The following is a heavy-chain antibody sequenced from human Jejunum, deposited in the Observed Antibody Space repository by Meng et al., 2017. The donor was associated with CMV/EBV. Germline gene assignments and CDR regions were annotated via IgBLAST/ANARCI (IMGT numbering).Heavy chain of an antibody. CDR3: ARDNDGSSHYSQFDY. V-gene: IGHV3-33*08. Sequence: SGFTFSDYYMDWVRQAPGKWLEWVAVLWYDGSRKYFADSVQGRFSISRDDSKNTVYLQMNSLRAEDTAVYYCARDNDGSSHYSQFDYWGQGTLVTVSS. CDR2: LWYDGSRK. J-gene: IGHJ4*02. CDR1: GFTFSDYY. D-gene: IGHD3-22*01.